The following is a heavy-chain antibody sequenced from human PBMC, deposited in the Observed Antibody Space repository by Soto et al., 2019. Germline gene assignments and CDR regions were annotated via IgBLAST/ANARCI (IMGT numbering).Heavy chain of an antibody. Sequence: QVQLVQSGAEVKKPGASVKVSCKASGYTFTGYYMHWVRQAPGQGLEWMGWINPNSGGTNYAQKFQGRVTMTRGTSISTAYMELSRLRSDDTAVYYCARENYDFWSGRTLHAFDIWGQGTMVTVSS. V-gene: IGHV1-2*02. D-gene: IGHD3-3*01. CDR1: GYTFTGYY. CDR3: ARENYDFWSGRTLHAFDI. J-gene: IGHJ3*02. CDR2: INPNSGGT.